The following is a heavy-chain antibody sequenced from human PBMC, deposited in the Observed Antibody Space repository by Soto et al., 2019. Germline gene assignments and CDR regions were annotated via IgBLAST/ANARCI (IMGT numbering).Heavy chain of an antibody. D-gene: IGHD1-26*01. J-gene: IGHJ4*02. CDR1: GASVSTGSHF. V-gene: IGHV4-61*01. CDR3: ATNDEATGPFHS. Sequence: SETLSLTCTVFGASVSTGSHFWNWMRQSPGKGLEWMGYIYYSGSTNSNPSLKSRLIMSVDTSKNQFSLKLSSVTAADTAVYFCATNDEATGPFHSWGQGTLVTVPS. CDR2: IYYSGST.